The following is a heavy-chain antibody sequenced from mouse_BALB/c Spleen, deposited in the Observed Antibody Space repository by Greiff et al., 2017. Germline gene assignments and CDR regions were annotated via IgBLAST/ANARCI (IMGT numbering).Heavy chain of an antibody. CDR2: ISNGGGST. Sequence: EVKLMESGGGLVQPGGSLKLSCAASGFTFSSYTMSWVRQTPEKRLEWVAYISNGGGSTYYPDTVKGRFTISRDNAKNTLYLQMSSLKSEDTAMYYCARGGLLRYAMDYWGQGTSVTVSS. D-gene: IGHD1-1*01. J-gene: IGHJ4*01. CDR1: GFTFSSYT. V-gene: IGHV5-12-2*01. CDR3: ARGGLLRYAMDY.